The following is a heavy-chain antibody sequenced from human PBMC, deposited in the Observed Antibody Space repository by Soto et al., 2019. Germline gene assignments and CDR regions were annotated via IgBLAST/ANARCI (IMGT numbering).Heavy chain of an antibody. V-gene: IGHV4-59*01. CDR1: GGSISSYY. CDR3: ARVSRYFDWSPFDY. D-gene: IGHD3-9*01. Sequence: PSETLSLTCTVSGGSISSYYWSWIRQPPGKGLEWIGYIYYSGSTNYNPSLKSRVTISVDTSKNQFSLKLSSVTAADTAVYYCARVSRYFDWSPFDYWGQGTLVTVS. J-gene: IGHJ4*02. CDR2: IYYSGST.